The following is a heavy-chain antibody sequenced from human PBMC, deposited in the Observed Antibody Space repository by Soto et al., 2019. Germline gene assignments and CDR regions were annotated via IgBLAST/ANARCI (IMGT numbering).Heavy chain of an antibody. V-gene: IGHV3-30*18. J-gene: IGHJ1*01. D-gene: IGHD1-1*01. Sequence: PGGSLRLSCAAPGFTFSTYGMHWVRQAPGKGLEWVAVISYDGVNKYYADSVKGRFTISRDNSKNTLYLQMNSLRAEDTAVYYCAKSVYNWNDGFFDHW. CDR3: AKSVYNWNDGFFDH. CDR1: GFTFSTYG. CDR2: ISYDGVNK.